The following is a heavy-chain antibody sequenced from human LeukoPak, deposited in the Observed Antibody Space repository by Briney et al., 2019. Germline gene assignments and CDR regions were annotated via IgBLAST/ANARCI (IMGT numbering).Heavy chain of an antibody. CDR2: INSDGSST. D-gene: IGHD2-2*01. Sequence: GGSLGLSCAASGFTFSSYWMHWVRQAPGKGLVWVSRINSDGSSTSYADSVKGRFTISRDNAKNTLYLQMNSLRAEDTAVYYCVLGAAMSYYYYGMDVWGQGTTVTVSS. V-gene: IGHV3-74*01. CDR3: VLGAAMSYYYYGMDV. CDR1: GFTFSSYW. J-gene: IGHJ6*02.